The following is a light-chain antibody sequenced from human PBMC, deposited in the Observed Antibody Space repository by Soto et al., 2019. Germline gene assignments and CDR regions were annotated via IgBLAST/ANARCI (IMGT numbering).Light chain of an antibody. CDR2: GAS. CDR3: PQYNNWPWT. Sequence: EIVMAHSTHTLSVSTGERATLSCSASESVTRNLAWYQQKPGQAPRLLIYGASTRAIGIPARFSGSGSGTEFTLTISSLQSEDFAVYYCPQYNNWPWTFGQGTKVEIK. CDR1: ESVTRN. V-gene: IGKV3-15*01. J-gene: IGKJ1*01.